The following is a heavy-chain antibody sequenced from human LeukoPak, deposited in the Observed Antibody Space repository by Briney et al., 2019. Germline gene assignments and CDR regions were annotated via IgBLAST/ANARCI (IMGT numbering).Heavy chain of an antibody. J-gene: IGHJ4*02. V-gene: IGHV3-74*01. CDR1: GFTFSSYS. CDR3: ARVRGGN. Sequence: TGGSLRLSCAASGFTFSSYSMNWVRQAPGKGLVWISNINEYGTTAYAESVKGRFTISRDNAKNILYLQMNSLRAEDTAVYYCARVRGGNWGQGTLVTVSS. D-gene: IGHD3-16*01. CDR2: INEYGTT.